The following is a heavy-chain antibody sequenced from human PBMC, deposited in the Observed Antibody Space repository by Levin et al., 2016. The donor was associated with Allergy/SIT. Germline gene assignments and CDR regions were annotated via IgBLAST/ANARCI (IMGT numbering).Heavy chain of an antibody. D-gene: IGHD6-25*01. CDR2: ISSSGSTI. Sequence: VRQMPGKGLEWVSYISSSGSTIYYADSVKGRFTISRDNAKNSLYLQMNSLRAEDTAVYYCARVRLSQTMPYYYYYGMDVWGQGTTVTVSS. V-gene: IGHV3-11*01. J-gene: IGHJ6*02. CDR3: ARVRLSQTMPYYYYYGMDV.